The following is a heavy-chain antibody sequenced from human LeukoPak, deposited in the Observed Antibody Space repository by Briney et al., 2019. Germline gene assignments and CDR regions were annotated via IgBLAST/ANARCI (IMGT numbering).Heavy chain of an antibody. CDR3: AKAPVTTFRGAYCSPFDY. J-gene: IGHJ4*02. CDR2: ISDSGNT. CDR1: GFTLSSYA. D-gene: IGHD2-21*01. Sequence: QPGGSLRLSCAASGFTLSSYAMSWVRQAPGKGLDWVSAISDSGNTYHADSVKGRFTISRDSSKNTLFLQMNRLRPEDAAVYYCAKAPVTTFRGAYCSPFDYWGQGTLVTVSS. V-gene: IGHV3-23*01.